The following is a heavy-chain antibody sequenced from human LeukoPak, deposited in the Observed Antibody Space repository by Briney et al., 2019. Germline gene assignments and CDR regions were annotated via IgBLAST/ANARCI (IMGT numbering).Heavy chain of an antibody. J-gene: IGHJ5*02. D-gene: IGHD4-23*01. Sequence: GGSLRLPCAASGFTFSDYYMSWIRQAPGKGLEWVSYISSSGSTIYNADSVKGRFTISRDNAKNSLYLQMNSLRAEDTAVYYCARAADEYGGNGHDWFDPWGQGTLVTVSS. CDR3: ARAADEYGGNGHDWFDP. V-gene: IGHV3-11*01. CDR1: GFTFSDYY. CDR2: ISSSGSTI.